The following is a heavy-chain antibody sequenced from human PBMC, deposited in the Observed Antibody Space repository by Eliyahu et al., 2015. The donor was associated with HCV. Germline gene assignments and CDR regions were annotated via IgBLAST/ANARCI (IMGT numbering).Heavy chain of an antibody. CDR3: AKTRGTYSGSYGFDY. CDR1: GFTFSSYG. CDR2: IXYDGSNK. J-gene: IGHJ4*02. D-gene: IGHD1-26*01. Sequence: QVQLVESGGGXVQPGGSLXLSCAASGFTFSSYGMHWVRQAPGKGLEWVGFIXYDGSNKYYADSVKGRFTISRDNSKNTLYLQMNSLRAEDTAVYYCAKTRGTYSGSYGFDYWGQGTLVTVSS. V-gene: IGHV3-30*02.